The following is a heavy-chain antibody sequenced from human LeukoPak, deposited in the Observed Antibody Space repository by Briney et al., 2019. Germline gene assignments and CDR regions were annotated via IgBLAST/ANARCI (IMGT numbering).Heavy chain of an antibody. CDR2: ISGSGGST. Sequence: GGSLRLSCAASGFTFSSYAMSWVRQAPGKGLEWVSAISGSGGSTYYADSVKGRFTISRDNSKNTLYLQMNSLRAEDTAVYCCAKFGRDIVVVPAPYYFDYWGQGTLVTVSS. D-gene: IGHD2-2*01. CDR3: AKFGRDIVVVPAPYYFDY. V-gene: IGHV3-23*01. CDR1: GFTFSSYA. J-gene: IGHJ4*02.